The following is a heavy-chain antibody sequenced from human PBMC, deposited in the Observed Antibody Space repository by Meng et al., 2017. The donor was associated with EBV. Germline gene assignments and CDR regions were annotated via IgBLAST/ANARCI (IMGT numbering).Heavy chain of an antibody. CDR1: GGTFRSDA. D-gene: IGHD3-10*01. CDR3: ASESGRGFTPDY. CDR2: LIPMSGAP. Sequence: QVQLKQAGAEVKKAGSWVKVSCRTSGGTFRSDAVSWVRQAPGRGLEWMGGLIPMSGAPHYAQKFQDRVTIIADESTSTHSMELNNLRSEDTAMYYCASESGRGFTPDYWGQGTLVTVSS. J-gene: IGHJ4*02. V-gene: IGHV1-69*01.